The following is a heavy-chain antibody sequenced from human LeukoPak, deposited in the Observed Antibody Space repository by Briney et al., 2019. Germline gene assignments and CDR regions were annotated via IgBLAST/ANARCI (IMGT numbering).Heavy chain of an antibody. CDR3: ARGRTGAAGLDF. D-gene: IGHD6-13*01. V-gene: IGHV4-34*01. CDR1: GGSFSGHY. CDR2: STHSGSI. J-gene: IGHJ4*02. Sequence: SETLSLTCAVYGGSFSGHYWTYIRQPPGKGLEWIGESTHSGSINYNPSLKSRVTISVDTSKSQFSLRLTTVTAADTAVYYCARGRTGAAGLDFWGPGMLVTVSS.